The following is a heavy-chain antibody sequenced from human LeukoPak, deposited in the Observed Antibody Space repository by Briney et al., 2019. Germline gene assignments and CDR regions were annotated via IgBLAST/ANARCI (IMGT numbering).Heavy chain of an antibody. Sequence: GGSLRLSCAASGFTVSSNYMSWVRQAPGKGLEWVSVIYSGGSTYYADSVKGRFTISRDNSENTLYLQMNSLRAEDTAVYYCARAGYYDSSGYRIYGMDVWGQGTTVTVSS. D-gene: IGHD3-22*01. CDR1: GFTVSSNY. V-gene: IGHV3-66*01. CDR2: IYSGGST. J-gene: IGHJ6*02. CDR3: ARAGYYDSSGYRIYGMDV.